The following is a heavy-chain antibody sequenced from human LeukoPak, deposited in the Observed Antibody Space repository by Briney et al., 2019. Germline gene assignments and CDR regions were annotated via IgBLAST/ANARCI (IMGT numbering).Heavy chain of an antibody. V-gene: IGHV4-59*01. CDR3: AKTYYDTLTGYGGPYYMDV. D-gene: IGHD3-9*01. CDR2: IYCSGST. J-gene: IGHJ6*03. Sequence: PSETLSLTCTVSGGSISSYYWSWIRQPPGKGLEWIGYIYCSGSTNYNPSLKSRVTISVDTSKNQFSLKLSSVTAADTAVYYCAKTYYDTLTGYGGPYYMDVWGKGTTVTVSS. CDR1: GGSISSYY.